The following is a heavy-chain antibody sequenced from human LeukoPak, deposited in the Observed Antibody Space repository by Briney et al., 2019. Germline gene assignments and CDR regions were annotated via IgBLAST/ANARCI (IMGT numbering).Heavy chain of an antibody. CDR1: GFTVSSNF. CDR3: ATEKIPDEHRGAFDV. CDR2: IYSGGTT. D-gene: IGHD2-21*01. Sequence: GGSLRLSRAASGFTVSSNFMSWVRQVPGKGLEWVSAIYSGGTTHYAESVKGRFTISRDNSKNTLYLQMNSLRVEDTAVYYCATEKIPDEHRGAFDVWGQGTMVTVSS. J-gene: IGHJ3*01. V-gene: IGHV3-53*01.